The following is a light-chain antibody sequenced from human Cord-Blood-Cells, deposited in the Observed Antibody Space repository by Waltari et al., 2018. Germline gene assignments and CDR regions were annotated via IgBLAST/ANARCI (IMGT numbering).Light chain of an antibody. CDR1: QSVSSN. Sequence: DIVMTQSTATLSVSPGERATLSCRASQSVSSNLAWYQQKPCQAPTLLIYGPYTRATGMPARLSGSGSGTEFNLTISSMQSEDFAVYYCQHYNNWPPYTFGQGTKREIK. V-gene: IGKV3-15*01. CDR3: QHYNNWPPYT. J-gene: IGKJ2*01. CDR2: GPY.